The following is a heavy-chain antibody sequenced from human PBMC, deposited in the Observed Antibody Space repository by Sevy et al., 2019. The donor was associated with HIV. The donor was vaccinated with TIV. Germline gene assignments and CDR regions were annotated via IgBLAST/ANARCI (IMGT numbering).Heavy chain of an antibody. V-gene: IGHV3-21*06. D-gene: IGHD6-19*01. Sequence: GGSLRLSCVPSGFTFSNYNINWVRQPPRKGLEWVSYISGLSNYIYYADSLGGLFTISRDNAKSSVYLQMNSLRTEDTALYYCARGATSGWDYFDSWGQGTLVTVSS. J-gene: IGHJ4*02. CDR1: GFTFSNYN. CDR2: ISGLSNYI. CDR3: ARGATSGWDYFDS.